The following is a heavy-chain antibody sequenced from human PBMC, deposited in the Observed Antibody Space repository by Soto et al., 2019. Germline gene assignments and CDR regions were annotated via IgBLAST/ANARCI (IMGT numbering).Heavy chain of an antibody. CDR2: ISYDGSNK. CDR1: GFTFSSYA. V-gene: IGHV3-30-3*01. J-gene: IGHJ4*02. CDR3: AGVEMAAIHYFDY. D-gene: IGHD6-19*01. Sequence: QVQLVESGGGVVQPGRSLRLSCAASGFTFSSYAMHWVRQAPGKGLEWVAVISYDGSNKYYADSVKGRFTIDRDNSKNTLYLQMNRLRGEDSAVYYCAGVEMAAIHYFDYWGQGTLVTVSS.